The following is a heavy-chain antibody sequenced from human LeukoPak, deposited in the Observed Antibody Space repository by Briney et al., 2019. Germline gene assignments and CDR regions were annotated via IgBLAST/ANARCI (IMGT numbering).Heavy chain of an antibody. Sequence: GRSLRLSCAASGFTFSSYAMHWVRQAPGKGLEWVAVMSYDGGHKYYVDSVKGRFTITRDNSKNTLYLQMNSLRAEDTAVYYFAKGQLVDYGMDVWGQGTTVTVSS. D-gene: IGHD2-15*01. CDR2: MSYDGGHK. J-gene: IGHJ6*02. CDR3: AKGQLVDYGMDV. CDR1: GFTFSSYA. V-gene: IGHV3-30*18.